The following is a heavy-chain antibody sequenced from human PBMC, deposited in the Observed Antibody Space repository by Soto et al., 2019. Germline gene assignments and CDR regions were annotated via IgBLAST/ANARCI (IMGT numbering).Heavy chain of an antibody. CDR2: IIPIFGTA. CDR1: GGSFSSYA. D-gene: IGHD5-18*01. V-gene: IGHV1-69*01. CDR3: ARDKDTAMVNGMDV. Sequence: QVQLVQSGAEVKKPGSSVKVSCKASGGSFSSYAISWVRQAPGQGLEWMGGIIPIFGTANFAQKVQGRVTITADESANTAYMELSSLRSEDRAVYYGARDKDTAMVNGMDVWGRGTTVPVSS. J-gene: IGHJ6*02.